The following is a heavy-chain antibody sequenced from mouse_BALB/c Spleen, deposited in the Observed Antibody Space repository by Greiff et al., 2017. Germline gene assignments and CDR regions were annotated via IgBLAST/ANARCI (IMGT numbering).Heavy chain of an antibody. CDR3: TRYYGSSYDYFDY. CDR2: IYPGSGST. D-gene: IGHD1-1*01. V-gene: IGHV1S22*01. Sequence: LQQPGSELVRPGASVKLSCKASGYTFTSYWMHWVKQRPGQGLEWIGNIYPGSGSTNYDEKFKSKATLTVDTSSSTAYMQLSSLTSEDSAVYYCTRYYGSSYDYFDYWGQGTTLTVSS. J-gene: IGHJ2*01. CDR1: GYTFTSYW.